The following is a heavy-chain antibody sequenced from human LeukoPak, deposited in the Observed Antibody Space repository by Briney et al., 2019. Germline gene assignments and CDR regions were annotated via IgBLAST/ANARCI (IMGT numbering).Heavy chain of an antibody. Sequence: GGSLRLSCAASGFTFDDYGMSWVRQAPGKGLEWVSGINWNGGSTGYADSVKGRLTISRDNAKNSLYLQMNSLRAEDTALYYCARGVYDSSGYYYVSFHAFDIWGQGTMVTVSS. CDR1: GFTFDDYG. CDR2: INWNGGST. V-gene: IGHV3-20*04. J-gene: IGHJ3*02. CDR3: ARGVYDSSGYYYVSFHAFDI. D-gene: IGHD3-22*01.